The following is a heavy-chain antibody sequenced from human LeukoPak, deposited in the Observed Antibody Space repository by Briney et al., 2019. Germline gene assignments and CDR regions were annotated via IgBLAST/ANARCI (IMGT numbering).Heavy chain of an antibody. D-gene: IGHD3-22*01. CDR1: GFTFSDYY. CDR2: ISSSGSTI. Sequence: PGGSLRLTCAASGFTFSDYYMSWIRQAPGKGLEWVSYISSSGSTIYYADSVKGRFTISRDNSKNTLYLQMNSLRAEDTAVYYCAKGHDYYDSSGYYYDWGQGTLVTVSS. V-gene: IGHV3-11*04. J-gene: IGHJ4*02. CDR3: AKGHDYYDSSGYYYD.